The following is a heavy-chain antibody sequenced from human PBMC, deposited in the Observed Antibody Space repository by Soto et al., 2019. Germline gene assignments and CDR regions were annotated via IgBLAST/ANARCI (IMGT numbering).Heavy chain of an antibody. CDR2: IYYSGST. D-gene: IGHD3-22*01. V-gene: IGHV4-39*01. CDR3: ARHNYYDLDY. Sequence: LSLTCTVSGGSISSSSYYWGWIRQPPGKGLEWIGSIYYSGSTYYNPSLKSRVTISVDTSKNQFSLKLSSVTAADTAVYYCARHNYYDLDYWGQGTLVTVSS. J-gene: IGHJ4*02. CDR1: GGSISSSSYY.